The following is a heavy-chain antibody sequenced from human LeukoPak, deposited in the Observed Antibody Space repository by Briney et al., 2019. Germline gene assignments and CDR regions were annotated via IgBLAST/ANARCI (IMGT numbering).Heavy chain of an antibody. V-gene: IGHV3-53*01. D-gene: IGHD3-10*01. J-gene: IGHJ3*02. Sequence: GGSLRLSCAASGFTVSSNYMSWVRQALGKGLEWVSVIYSGGSTYYADSVKGRFTISRDNSKNTLYLQMNSLRAEDTAVYYCAREGSEGWKAFDIWGQGTMVTVSS. CDR2: IYSGGST. CDR1: GFTVSSNY. CDR3: AREGSEGWKAFDI.